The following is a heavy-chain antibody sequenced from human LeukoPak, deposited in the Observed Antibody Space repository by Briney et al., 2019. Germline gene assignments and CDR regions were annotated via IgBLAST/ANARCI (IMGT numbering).Heavy chain of an antibody. D-gene: IGHD4-23*01. Sequence: SETLSLTCTVSGGSISSYYWSWIRQPAGKGLEWIGRIYTSGSTNYNPSLKSRVTMSVDPSKNQFSLKLSSVTAADTAVYYCAXGAXGGTQAGYFDLWGRGTLVTVSS. CDR3: AXGAXGGTQAGYFDL. J-gene: IGHJ2*01. CDR1: GGSISSYY. V-gene: IGHV4-4*07. CDR2: IYTSGST.